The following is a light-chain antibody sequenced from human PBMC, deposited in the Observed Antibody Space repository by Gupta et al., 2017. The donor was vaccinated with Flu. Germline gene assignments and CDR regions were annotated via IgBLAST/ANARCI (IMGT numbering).Light chain of an antibody. CDR3: QQSYSTLALT. CDR2: AAS. V-gene: IGKV1-39*01. Sequence: IQMTPSPSSLSASVGDRVTITCRASQSISSYLNWYQQKPGKAPKLLIYAASSLQSGVPSRFSGSGSGTDFTLTISSLQPEDFATYYCQQSYSTLALTFGGGTKVEIK. CDR1: QSISSY. J-gene: IGKJ4*01.